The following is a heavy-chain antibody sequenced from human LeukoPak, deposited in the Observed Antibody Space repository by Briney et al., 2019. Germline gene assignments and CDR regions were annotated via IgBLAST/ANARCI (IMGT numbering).Heavy chain of an antibody. CDR3: ARQYSGSYGEDY. J-gene: IGHJ4*02. CDR2: INWNGGST. V-gene: IGHV3-20*04. Sequence: PSGGSLRLSCAASGFTFDDYGMSWVRQAPGKGLEWVSGINWNGGSTGYADSVKGRFTISRDNAKDSLYLQMNSLRAEDTALYYCARQYSGSYGEDYWGQGTLVTVSS. D-gene: IGHD1-26*01. CDR1: GFTFDDYG.